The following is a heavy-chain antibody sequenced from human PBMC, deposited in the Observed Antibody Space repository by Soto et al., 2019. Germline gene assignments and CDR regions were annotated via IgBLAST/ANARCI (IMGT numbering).Heavy chain of an antibody. CDR2: ISAYNGNT. D-gene: IGHD3-9*01. V-gene: IGHV1-18*01. CDR1: GYTFTSYG. J-gene: IGHJ4*02. Sequence: ASVKVSCKASGYTFTSYGISWVRQAPGQGLEWMGWISAYNGNTNYAQKLQGRVTMTTDTSTSTAYMELRSLRSDDTAVYYCARFSGYDILTGYVFDFWGQGTLVTGSS. CDR3: ARFSGYDILTGYVFDF.